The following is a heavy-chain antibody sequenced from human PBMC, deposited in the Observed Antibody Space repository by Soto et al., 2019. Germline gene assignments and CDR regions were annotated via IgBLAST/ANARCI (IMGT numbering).Heavy chain of an antibody. D-gene: IGHD2-15*01. CDR3: VTGWWLDY. J-gene: IGHJ4*02. CDR2: IKSKPDGATI. CDR1: GFTFTNAW. V-gene: IGHV3-15*07. Sequence: EVQLVESGGGFVKPGGSLRLSCAASGFTFTNAWMNWVRQAPGKGLEWVGRIKSKPDGATIDYAAPVEGRFTVSRDDSKNTFYLQMDSLRVEDTAVYYCVTGWWLDYWGQGTLVTVSS.